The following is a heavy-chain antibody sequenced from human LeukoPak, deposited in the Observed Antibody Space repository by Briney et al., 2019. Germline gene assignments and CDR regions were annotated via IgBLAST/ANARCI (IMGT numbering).Heavy chain of an antibody. CDR1: GGSISSDY. V-gene: IGHV4-59*08. CDR3: ARHFDSSRPVGY. CDR2: IYYSAST. J-gene: IGHJ4*02. D-gene: IGHD3-22*01. Sequence: PSESLSLTCTVSGGSISSDYWSWIRQPPGRELEWIGYIYYSASTNNNPSRKSRVTISVRTTKNQFSLKLSSVTAADTAVYYCARHFDSSRPVGYWGEGTLVTVPS.